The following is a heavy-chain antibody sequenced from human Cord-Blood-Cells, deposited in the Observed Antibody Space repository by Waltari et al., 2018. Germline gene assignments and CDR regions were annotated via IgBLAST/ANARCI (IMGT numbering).Heavy chain of an antibody. CDR3: ARDLAGDKGDAFDI. CDR1: GFTFSSYW. CDR2: ISSDGSST. J-gene: IGHJ3*02. V-gene: IGHV3-74*01. Sequence: EVQLVESGGGLVQPGGSLRLSCAASGFTFSSYWMHWVRQAPGKGLVGVSRISSDGSSTSYADSVKVRFTISRDNAKNTLYLQMNSLRAEDTAVYYCARDLAGDKGDAFDIWGQGTMVTVSS. D-gene: IGHD7-27*01.